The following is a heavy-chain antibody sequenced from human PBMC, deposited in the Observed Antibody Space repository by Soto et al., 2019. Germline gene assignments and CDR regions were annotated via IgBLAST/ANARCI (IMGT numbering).Heavy chain of an antibody. CDR3: ASAGWFFKLTTATPYYSLAMTV. V-gene: IGHV4-34*01. J-gene: IGHJ6*02. D-gene: IGHD3-10*01. Sequence: SETMSLTCALYGVTFSGYSWSWICPHQCKGLEWIGEINHSGSTNYNPSLKSRVTISVDTSKNQFSLKLSSVTAADTAVYYCASAGWFFKLTTATPYYSLAMTVWGQGTTVT. CDR1: GVTFSGYS. CDR2: INHSGST.